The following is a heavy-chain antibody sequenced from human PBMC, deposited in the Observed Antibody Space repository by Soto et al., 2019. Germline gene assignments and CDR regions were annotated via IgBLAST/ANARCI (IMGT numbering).Heavy chain of an antibody. D-gene: IGHD3-10*01. J-gene: IGHJ5*02. V-gene: IGHV5-51*01. CDR3: ARRGRRHYLGFDP. CDR2: IYPGDSDT. Sequence: GESLKISCKGSGYSLTSYWIGWVRQMPGKGLEWMGIIYPGDSDTRYSPSFQGQVTISADKSISTAYLQWSSLKASDTAMYYCARRGRRHYLGFDPWGQGTLVTVSS. CDR1: GYSLTSYW.